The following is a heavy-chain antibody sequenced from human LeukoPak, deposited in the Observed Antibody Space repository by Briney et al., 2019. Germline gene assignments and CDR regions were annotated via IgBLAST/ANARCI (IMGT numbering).Heavy chain of an antibody. D-gene: IGHD2-2*01. CDR1: GFSFPDYA. CDR3: VKGLAPCGSTGCYSGYYKYYMDV. V-gene: IGHV3-9*01. J-gene: IGHJ6*03. CDR2: INWNSGSI. Sequence: PGRSLRLSCAASGFSFPDYAMHWVRQAPGKGLEWVSGINWNSGSIGYADSVKGRFTISRDNAKNSLYLQMNSLRAEDTALYYCVKGLAPCGSTGCYSGYYKYYMDVWGKGTTVTVSS.